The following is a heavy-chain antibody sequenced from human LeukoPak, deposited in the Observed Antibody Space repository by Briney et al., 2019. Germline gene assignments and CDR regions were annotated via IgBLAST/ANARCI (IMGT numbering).Heavy chain of an antibody. V-gene: IGHV4-59*01. CDR3: ATRRGFELFFDL. D-gene: IGHD3-10*01. CDR2: IYDSGNT. CDR1: GPFIKTYY. Sequence: SETLSLTCTVSGPFIKTYYWSWIRQVPGKGLGWIGHIYDSGNTNYNPSLKSRVTILADTSKSQFSLKLNSVTAADTAVYFCATRRGFELFFDLWGQGTRVTVSS. J-gene: IGHJ4*02.